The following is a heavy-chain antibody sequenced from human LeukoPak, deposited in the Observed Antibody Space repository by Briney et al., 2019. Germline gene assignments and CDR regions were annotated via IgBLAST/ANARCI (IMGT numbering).Heavy chain of an antibody. D-gene: IGHD6-6*01. CDR1: GASIRSHC. J-gene: IGHJ4*02. CDR2: IYFSGST. CDR3: ARGAAPHYSDY. V-gene: IGHV4-59*11. Sequence: SETLSLTCTVSGASIRSHCWSWVRQPPGKGLEWIGYIYFSGSTNYNPSLKSRVTISMGTSENQFSLKLSSVTAADTAVYYCARGAAPHYSDYWGQGTLVTVSS.